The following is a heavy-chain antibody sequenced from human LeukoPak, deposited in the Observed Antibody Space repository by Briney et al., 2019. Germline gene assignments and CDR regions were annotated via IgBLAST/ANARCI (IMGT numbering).Heavy chain of an antibody. Sequence: ASGRACCKPSGYTFTGYYMHWVLQAPGQRLDLIECINPNSRGTNYAQRFQGRGTMTRDTSISTAYMELSRLRSDVTAAYYCAREPTVTDDCGEGALVTVSS. CDR1: GYTFTGYY. V-gene: IGHV1-2*02. CDR3: AREPTVTDD. CDR2: INPNSRGT. D-gene: IGHD4-17*01. J-gene: IGHJ4*02.